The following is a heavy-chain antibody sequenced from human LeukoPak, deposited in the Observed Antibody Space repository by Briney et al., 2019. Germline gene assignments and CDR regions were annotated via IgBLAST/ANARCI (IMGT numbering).Heavy chain of an antibody. CDR1: GFTVSSNY. D-gene: IGHD5-12*01. V-gene: IGHV3-53*04. J-gene: IGHJ4*02. CDR2: IYSGGST. Sequence: HPGGSLRLSCAASGFTVSSNYMSWVRQAPGKGLGWVSVIYSGGSTYYADSVKGRFTISRHNSKNTLYLQMNSLRAEDTAVYYCAVENPNVDIIPWGDWGQGTLVTVSS. CDR3: AVENPNVDIIPWGD.